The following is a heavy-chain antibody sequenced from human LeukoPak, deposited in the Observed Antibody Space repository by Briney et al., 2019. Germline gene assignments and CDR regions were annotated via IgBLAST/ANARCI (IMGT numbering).Heavy chain of an antibody. CDR2: ISYDGNNK. Sequence: GGSLRLSCAASGFTFSSYGMHWVRQAPGKGLEWVAVISYDGNNKYYADSVKGRFTISRDNSKNTLYLQMNSLRAEDTAVYYCANSGTSGWYGNYYYYYYMDVWGKGTTVTVSS. J-gene: IGHJ6*03. CDR3: ANSGTSGWYGNYYYYYYMDV. CDR1: GFTFSSYG. V-gene: IGHV3-30*18. D-gene: IGHD6-19*01.